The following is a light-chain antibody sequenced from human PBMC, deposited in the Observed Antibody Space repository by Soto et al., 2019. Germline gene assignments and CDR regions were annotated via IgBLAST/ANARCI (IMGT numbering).Light chain of an antibody. CDR1: QSVSSN. Sequence: EIVMTQSQATLSVCSLERGPLXWRASQSVSSNLAWYQQKPGQAPRLLIYGAYTRAAGVPARFSGSGSGTEFTLTITSLQSEDIALYYCQQYNIWPPITFGQGTRLENK. J-gene: IGKJ5*01. CDR2: GAY. V-gene: IGKV3-15*01. CDR3: QQYNIWPPIT.